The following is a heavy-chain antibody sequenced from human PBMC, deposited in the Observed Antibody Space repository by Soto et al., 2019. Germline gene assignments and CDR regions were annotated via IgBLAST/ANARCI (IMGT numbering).Heavy chain of an antibody. D-gene: IGHD3-22*01. V-gene: IGHV1-46*01. CDR2: INPSGGST. J-gene: IGHJ5*02. CDR1: GYTFTIYY. CDR3: ASHPRLYYYDSSGPFDP. Sequence: ASVKVSCKASGYTFTIYYMHWVRQAPGQGLEWMGIINPSGGSTSYAQKFQGRVTMTRDTSTNTVYMELSSLRSEDTAVYYCASHPRLYYYDSSGPFDPWGQGTLVTVS.